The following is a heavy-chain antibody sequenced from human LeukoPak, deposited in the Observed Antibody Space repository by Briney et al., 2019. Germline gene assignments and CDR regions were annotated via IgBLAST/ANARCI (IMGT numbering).Heavy chain of an antibody. CDR1: VCTFTGYY. J-gene: IGHJ4*02. Sequence: GASVKVSCKASVCTFTGYYMHWVRQAPGQGLEWMGWISAYNGNTNYAQKLQGRVTMTTDTSTSTAYMELRSLRSDDTAVYYRARDHSPYNYEVFFFDYWGQGTLVTVSS. V-gene: IGHV1-18*04. CDR2: ISAYNGNT. CDR3: ARDHSPYNYEVFFFDY. D-gene: IGHD3-22*01.